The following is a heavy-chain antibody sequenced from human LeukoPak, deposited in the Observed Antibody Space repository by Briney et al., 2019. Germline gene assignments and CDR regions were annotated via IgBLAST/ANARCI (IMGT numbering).Heavy chain of an antibody. J-gene: IGHJ4*02. D-gene: IGHD4-17*01. Sequence: SETLSLTCAVYGWSFRGYYWSWIRQPPGKGLEWIGEINHSGSTNYNPSLKSRVTISVDTSKNQFSLKLSSVTAADTAVYYCARSQTTVTTSFDYWGQGTLVTVSS. CDR3: ARSQTTVTTSFDY. V-gene: IGHV4-34*01. CDR2: INHSGST. CDR1: GWSFRGYY.